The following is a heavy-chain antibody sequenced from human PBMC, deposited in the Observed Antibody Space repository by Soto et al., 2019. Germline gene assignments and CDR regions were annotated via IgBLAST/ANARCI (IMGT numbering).Heavy chain of an antibody. CDR3: ARETWWRLDY. CDR2: INPDGSKE. Sequence: EVQLVESGGGLVQPGGSLRLSCAASGLPFSSQFMSWIRQAPGRGLEWGAKINPDGSKEHYVDPVKGRFTVSRDNTKNSLFLQRHGMTVEDTAVYYCARETWWRLDYWGQGNLVTVSS. CDR1: GLPFSSQF. D-gene: IGHD2-15*01. V-gene: IGHV3-7*04. J-gene: IGHJ4*02.